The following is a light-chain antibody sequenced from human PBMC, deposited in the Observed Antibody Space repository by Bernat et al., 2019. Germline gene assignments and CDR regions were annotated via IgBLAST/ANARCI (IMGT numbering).Light chain of an antibody. CDR2: TAS. CDR3: QQSFSTPYT. J-gene: IGKJ2*01. Sequence: DIQMTQSPSSLSASVGDRVTITCRASQSINSYLNWYQQKPGKAPKLLIYTASNLQSGVPSRFSASGSGADFTLTISSLQPEDFATYFCQQSFSTPYTFGQGTKLEIK. CDR1: QSINSY. V-gene: IGKV1-39*01.